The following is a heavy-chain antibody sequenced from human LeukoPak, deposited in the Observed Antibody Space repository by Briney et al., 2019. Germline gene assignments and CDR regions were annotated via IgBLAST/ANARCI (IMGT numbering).Heavy chain of an antibody. Sequence: PGGSLRLSCAASGFTFSSDSMNWVRQAPGKGLEWVSSISSSSSYIYYADSVKGRFTISRDNAKNSLYLQMNSLRAEDTAVYYCARGYGDSPTAPFDYWGQGTLVTVSS. V-gene: IGHV3-21*01. CDR1: GFTFSSDS. CDR3: ARGYGDSPTAPFDY. D-gene: IGHD4-17*01. J-gene: IGHJ4*02. CDR2: ISSSSSYI.